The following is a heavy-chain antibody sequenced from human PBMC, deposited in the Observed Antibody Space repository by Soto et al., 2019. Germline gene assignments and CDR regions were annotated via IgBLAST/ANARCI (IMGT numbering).Heavy chain of an antibody. CDR2: IYYSGST. Sequence: SETLSLTCTVSGGSISSSSYYWGWIRQPPGKGLEWIGSIYYSGSTYYNPSLKSRVTISVDTSKNQFSLKLSSVTAADTAVYYCARLELPYYYYYYYMDVWGKGTTVTVSS. J-gene: IGHJ6*03. V-gene: IGHV4-39*01. CDR3: ARLELPYYYYYYYMDV. D-gene: IGHD1-7*01. CDR1: GGSISSSSYY.